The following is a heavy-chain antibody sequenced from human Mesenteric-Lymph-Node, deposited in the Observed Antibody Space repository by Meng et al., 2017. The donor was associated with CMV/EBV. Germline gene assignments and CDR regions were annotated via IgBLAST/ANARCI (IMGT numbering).Heavy chain of an antibody. J-gene: IGHJ4*02. CDR2: ISYDGSNK. V-gene: IGHV3-30*03. CDR3: AREMATMNY. D-gene: IGHD5-24*01. Sequence: LRLSCAASGFTFSSYGMHGVRQAPGKGLEWVAVISYDGSNKYYADAVKGRFTISRDNSKNTLYLQMNRLRAEDTAVYYCAREMATMNYWGQGTLVTVSS. CDR1: GFTFSSYG.